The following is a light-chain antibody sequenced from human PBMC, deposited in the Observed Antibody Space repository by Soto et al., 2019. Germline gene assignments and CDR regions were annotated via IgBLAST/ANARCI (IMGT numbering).Light chain of an antibody. V-gene: IGKV1-6*01. Sequence: IQMTQSPSSLPASVGDRISITCRASQSIGTYLSWYQQKPGKAPKLLIYAASSLQSGVPPRFSGSGSGTDFTLTISSLQPEDFATYYCLQDYNYPYTFGQGTKLEIK. CDR1: QSIGTY. CDR3: LQDYNYPYT. CDR2: AAS. J-gene: IGKJ2*01.